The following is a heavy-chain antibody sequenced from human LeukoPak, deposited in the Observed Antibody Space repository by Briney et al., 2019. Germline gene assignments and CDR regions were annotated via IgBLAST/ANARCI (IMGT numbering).Heavy chain of an antibody. J-gene: IGHJ4*02. Sequence: SETLSLTCAVYGGSFSGYYWSWIRQPPGKGLEWIGETNHSGSTNYNPSLKSRVTISVDTSKNQFSLKLSSVTAADTAVYYCARGVPSEPPDYWGQGTLVTVSS. V-gene: IGHV4-34*01. D-gene: IGHD1-14*01. CDR2: TNHSGST. CDR1: GGSFSGYY. CDR3: ARGVPSEPPDY.